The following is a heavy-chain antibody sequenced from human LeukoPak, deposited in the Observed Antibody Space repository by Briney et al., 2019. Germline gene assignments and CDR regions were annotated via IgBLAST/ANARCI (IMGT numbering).Heavy chain of an antibody. CDR3: ARWGMYYDFWSGNDAFDI. CDR1: GGSISSSSYY. J-gene: IGHJ3*02. Sequence: SETLSLTCTGSGGSISSSSYYWGWIRQPPGKGLEWIGSIYYSGSTYYNPSLKSRVTISVDTSKNQFSLKLSSVTAADTAVYYCARWGMYYDFWSGNDAFDIWGQGTMVTVSS. CDR2: IYYSGST. V-gene: IGHV4-39*01. D-gene: IGHD3-3*01.